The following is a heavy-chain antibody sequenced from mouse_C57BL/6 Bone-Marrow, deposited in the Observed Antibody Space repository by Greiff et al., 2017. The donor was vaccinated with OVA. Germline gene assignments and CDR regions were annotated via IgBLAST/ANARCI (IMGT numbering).Heavy chain of an antibody. V-gene: IGHV1-15*01. CDR3: TSVYYYGSSPYYYAMDY. J-gene: IGHJ4*01. CDR1: GYTFTDYE. Sequence: QVQLQQSGAELVRPGASVTLSCKASGYTFTDYEMHWVKQTPVHGLEWIGAIDPETGGTAYNQKFKGKAILTADKSSSTAYVELRSLTSEDSAVYYCTSVYYYGSSPYYYAMDYWGQGTSVTVSS. D-gene: IGHD1-1*01. CDR2: IDPETGGT.